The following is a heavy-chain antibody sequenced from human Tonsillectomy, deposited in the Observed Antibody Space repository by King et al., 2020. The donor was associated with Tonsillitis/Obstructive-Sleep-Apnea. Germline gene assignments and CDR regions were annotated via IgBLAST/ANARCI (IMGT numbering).Heavy chain of an antibody. D-gene: IGHD3-10*01. Sequence: QLVQSGAEVKKPGSSVKVSCKASGGTFSSYAFSWVRQAPGQGLEWMGRIVFVVDMPQYTQKFAQKFQGRVSMTADTSTSTAYMELSSLRSEDTAVYYRAGETSGRGSWAYIWFDPWGQGTLVTVSS. J-gene: IGHJ5*02. CDR1: GGTFSSYA. CDR3: AGETSGRGSWAYIWFDP. CDR2: IVFVVDMP. V-gene: IGHV1-69*09.